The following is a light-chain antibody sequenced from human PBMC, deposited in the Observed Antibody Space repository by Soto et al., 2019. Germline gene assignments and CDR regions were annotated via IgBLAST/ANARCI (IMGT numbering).Light chain of an antibody. V-gene: IGKV1-5*01. J-gene: IGKJ1*01. CDR1: QSVSNW. CDR2: AAS. CDR3: LQDYGDAWT. Sequence: DIRITQSSCTLSAFVGARVTMTCRASQSVSNWLAWYQQKPGKAPKLLIYAASNLYTGVPSRFSGSRSGTEFTLTIISLQPEDFASYYCLQDYGDAWTFGQGTKLDIK.